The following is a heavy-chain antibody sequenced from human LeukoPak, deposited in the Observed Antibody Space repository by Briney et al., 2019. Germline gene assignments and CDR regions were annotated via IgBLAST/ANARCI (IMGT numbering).Heavy chain of an antibody. D-gene: IGHD5-18*01. CDR3: ARDRMGTVMVPIDY. CDR1: GGSISSGGYS. J-gene: IGHJ4*02. CDR2: IYYSGST. V-gene: IGHV4-30-4*07. Sequence: PSETLSLTCAVSGGSISSGGYSWSWIRQPPGKGLEWIGSIYYSGSTYYNPSLKSRVTISVDTSKNQFSLKLRSVTAADTAVYYCARDRMGTVMVPIDYRGQGTLVTVSS.